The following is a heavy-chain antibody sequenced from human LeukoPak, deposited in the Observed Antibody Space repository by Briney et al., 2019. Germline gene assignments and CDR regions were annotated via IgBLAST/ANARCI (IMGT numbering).Heavy chain of an antibody. D-gene: IGHD3-3*01. CDR1: GGFIHTYN. J-gene: IGHJ5*02. Sequence: SETLSLTCTVSGGFIHTYNWIWIRQPPGKGLEWIGNIYYSGRTYYNPSLKSRVTISVDTSKNQFSLNLSSVTAADTAVYYCARRGALDFWSGYYAFGSWFDPWGQGTLVTVSS. V-gene: IGHV4-39*01. CDR3: ARRGALDFWSGYYAFGSWFDP. CDR2: IYYSGRT.